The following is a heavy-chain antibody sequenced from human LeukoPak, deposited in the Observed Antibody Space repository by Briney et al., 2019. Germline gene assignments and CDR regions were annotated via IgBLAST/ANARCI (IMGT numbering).Heavy chain of an antibody. V-gene: IGHV3-23*01. J-gene: IGHJ4*02. D-gene: IGHD3-9*01. CDR3: AKLLNNRYFDSNFDY. CDR2: ISGSGGST. Sequence: GGSLRLSCAASGVTFSSYAMSWVRQPPGKGLEWVGSISGSGGSTYYADSVKGRFTISRDNSKNMLYPQMNSLRAEDTAAYYCAKLLNNRYFDSNFDYWGQGTLVTVSS. CDR1: GVTFSSYA.